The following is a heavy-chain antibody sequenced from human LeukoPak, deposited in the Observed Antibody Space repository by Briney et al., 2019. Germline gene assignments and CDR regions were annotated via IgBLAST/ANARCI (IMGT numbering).Heavy chain of an antibody. CDR3: ARIPSRRIWGYYFDY. J-gene: IGHJ4*02. D-gene: IGHD3-16*01. Sequence: SETLSLTCTVSGGSTSSFFWSWIRQPPGQGLEWIGYTYYSGSTNYNPSLKSRVTISVDTSKNQLSLKLSSVTAADTAVYYCARIPSRRIWGYYFDYWGQGTLVTVSS. CDR1: GGSTSSFF. CDR2: TYYSGST. V-gene: IGHV4-59*01.